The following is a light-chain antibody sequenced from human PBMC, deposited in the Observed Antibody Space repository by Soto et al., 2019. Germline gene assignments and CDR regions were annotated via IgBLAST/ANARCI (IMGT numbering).Light chain of an antibody. V-gene: IGLV4-69*01. CDR2: VNSDGSH. CDR1: SGHSNYA. Sequence: QSALTQSPSASASLGASVKLTCTLSSGHSNYAIAWHQQQPEKGPRYLMKVNSDGSHRKGDGIPDRFSGSSSGAQRYLTISSLQSEDEADYYCQTWGTGIRVFGTGTKLTVL. J-gene: IGLJ1*01. CDR3: QTWGTGIRV.